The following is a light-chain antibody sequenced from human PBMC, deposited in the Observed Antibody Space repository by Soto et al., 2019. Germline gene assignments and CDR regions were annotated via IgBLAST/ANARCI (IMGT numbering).Light chain of an antibody. CDR3: CSYARPTFYA. V-gene: IGLV1-44*01. J-gene: IGLJ1*01. CDR2: EVN. CDR1: RSNVESNT. Sequence: QSVLTQPPSASGTPGQRVTISCSGSRSNVESNTVSWYQQLPGTAPKLMIYEVNERPSGVSNRFSGSKSGNTASLTISGLQAEDEADYYCCSYARPTFYAFATGTKLTVL.